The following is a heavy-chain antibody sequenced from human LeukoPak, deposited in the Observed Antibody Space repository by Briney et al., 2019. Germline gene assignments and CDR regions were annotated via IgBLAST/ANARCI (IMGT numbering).Heavy chain of an antibody. D-gene: IGHD4-17*01. CDR2: ISGSGDSK. CDR1: GFTFSSYA. Sequence: GGSLRLSCAASGFTFSSYAMSWVRQAPGKGLEWVSGISGSGDSKYYADSVKGRFTISRDNSKNTLYLQMNSLRAEDTAVYYCAREINDYGDYGPGYWGQGTLVTVSS. V-gene: IGHV3-23*01. J-gene: IGHJ4*02. CDR3: AREINDYGDYGPGY.